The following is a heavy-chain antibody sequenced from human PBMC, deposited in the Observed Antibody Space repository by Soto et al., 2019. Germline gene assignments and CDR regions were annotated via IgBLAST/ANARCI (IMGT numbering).Heavy chain of an antibody. D-gene: IGHD6-19*01. J-gene: IGHJ6*03. Sequence: GGSLRLSCAASGFTFDDYAMHWVRQAPGKGLEWVSGISWNSGSIGYADSVKGRFTISRDNAKNSLYLQMNSLRAEDTALYYCAKDGGGWYVPAALYYYMDVWGKGTTVTVSS. CDR2: ISWNSGSI. V-gene: IGHV3-9*01. CDR1: GFTFDDYA. CDR3: AKDGGGWYVPAALYYYMDV.